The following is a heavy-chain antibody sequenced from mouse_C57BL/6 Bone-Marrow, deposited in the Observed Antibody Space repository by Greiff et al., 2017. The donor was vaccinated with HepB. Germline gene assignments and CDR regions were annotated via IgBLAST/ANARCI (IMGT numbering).Heavy chain of an antibody. CDR1: GYTFTDYN. J-gene: IGHJ3*01. Sequence: EVQLQQSGPELVKPGASVKIPCKASGYTFTDYNMDWVKQSHGKSIEWIGDINPNNGGTIYNQKFKGKATLTVDKSSSTAYMELRSLTSEDTAVYYCARRRDYGEFAYWGQGTLVTVSA. V-gene: IGHV1-18*01. D-gene: IGHD2-4*01. CDR2: INPNNGGT. CDR3: ARRRDYGEFAY.